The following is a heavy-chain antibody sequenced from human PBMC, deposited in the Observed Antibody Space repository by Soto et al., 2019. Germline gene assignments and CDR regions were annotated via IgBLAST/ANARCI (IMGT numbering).Heavy chain of an antibody. D-gene: IGHD2-21*02. CDR3: ASGRMNTADY. Sequence: SETLSLTCTVSGGSISSGGYYWSWIRQHPGKGLEWIGYIYYSGSTYYNPSLKSRVTISVDTSKNQFSLKLSSVTAADTAVYYCASGRMNTADYWGQGTLVTVSS. CDR1: GGSISSGGYY. V-gene: IGHV4-31*03. CDR2: IYYSGST. J-gene: IGHJ4*02.